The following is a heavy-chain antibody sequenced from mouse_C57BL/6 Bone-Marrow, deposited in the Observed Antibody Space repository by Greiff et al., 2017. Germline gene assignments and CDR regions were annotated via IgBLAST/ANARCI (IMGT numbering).Heavy chain of an antibody. CDR3: ARLITTVGFDV. CDR2: IHPNSGST. D-gene: IGHD1-1*01. CDR1: GYTFTSYW. J-gene: IGHJ1*03. V-gene: IGHV1-64*01. Sequence: QVQLKQPGAELVKPGASVKLSCKASGYTFTSYWMHWVKQRPGQGLEWIGMIHPNSGSTNYNEKFKSKATLTVDKSSSTAYMQLSSLTSEDSAVYYCARLITTVGFDVWGTGTTVTVSS.